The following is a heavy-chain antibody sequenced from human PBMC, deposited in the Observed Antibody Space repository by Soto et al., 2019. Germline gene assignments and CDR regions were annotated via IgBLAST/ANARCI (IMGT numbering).Heavy chain of an antibody. CDR1: GDSISSYY. CDR3: ALRSMAVVPES. D-gene: IGHD3-22*01. V-gene: IGHV4-59*01. CDR2: LYYGRSA. Sequence: QVQLQESGPGLVKPSETLSLTCAVSGDSISSYYCMWIRQPPGKGLESIGYLYYGRSANYNPSLKSRPTLSVDTSTNQCSLTLSSMPAADPAVYYCALRSMAVVPESWGQGTLVTVSS. J-gene: IGHJ5*02.